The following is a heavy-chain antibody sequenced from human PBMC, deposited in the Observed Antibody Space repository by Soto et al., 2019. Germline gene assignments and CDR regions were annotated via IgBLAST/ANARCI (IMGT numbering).Heavy chain of an antibody. Sequence: QVQLVESGGVVVQPGGSLRLSCAASGFTFGSYGMHWVRQAPGKGLEWVAVVSYDGSNKYYADSVKGRFTISRDNTKKTLFLQMNGVSAEDAALYYCAKANLAFWERLGYWGQGTLVTVSS. V-gene: IGHV3-30*18. D-gene: IGHD1-26*01. CDR2: VSYDGSNK. J-gene: IGHJ4*02. CDR1: GFTFGSYG. CDR3: AKANLAFWERLGY.